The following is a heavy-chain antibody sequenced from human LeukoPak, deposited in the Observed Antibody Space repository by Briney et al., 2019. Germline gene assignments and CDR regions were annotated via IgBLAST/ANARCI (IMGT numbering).Heavy chain of an antibody. CDR1: GGSISSYY. J-gene: IGHJ4*02. CDR2: IYYSGST. Sequence: SETLSLTCTVSGGSISSYYWSWIRQPPGKGLEWIGYIYYSGSTNYNPSLKSRVTISVDTSKNQFSLTMTSVTAADTAVDYCARSSSYSSGWPSDNWGQGTLVTVSS. D-gene: IGHD6-19*01. CDR3: ARSSSYSSGWPSDN. V-gene: IGHV4-59*01.